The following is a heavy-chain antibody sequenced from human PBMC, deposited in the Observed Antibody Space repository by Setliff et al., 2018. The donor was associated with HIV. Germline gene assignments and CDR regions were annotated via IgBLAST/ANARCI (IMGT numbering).Heavy chain of an antibody. CDR1: GGSISSAY. V-gene: IGHV4-59*08. D-gene: IGHD3-10*01. J-gene: IGHJ5*02. CDR3: ARTRSGTYYGEMNWFDP. CDR2: IYSGGIT. Sequence: SETLSLTCAVSGGSISSAYWSRVRQPPGKGLEWIRYIYSGGITKYNPSLKSRVTISVDTSKNRFSLTLRSVTAADTAVYYCARTRSGTYYGEMNWFDPWGQGILVTVSS.